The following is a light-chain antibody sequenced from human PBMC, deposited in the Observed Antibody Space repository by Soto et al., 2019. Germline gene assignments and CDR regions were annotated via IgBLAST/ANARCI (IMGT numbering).Light chain of an antibody. Sequence: QSVLTQPPSVSGAPGQRVTISCTGSRSNIGAGYDVHWYQQLPGTAPKVLIYANSNRPSGVPDRFSGSKSGTSAFLAITGLQAEDEADYYCQSYDSSLSVVFGGGTKVTVL. CDR1: RSNIGAGYD. J-gene: IGLJ2*01. CDR3: QSYDSSLSVV. V-gene: IGLV1-40*01. CDR2: ANS.